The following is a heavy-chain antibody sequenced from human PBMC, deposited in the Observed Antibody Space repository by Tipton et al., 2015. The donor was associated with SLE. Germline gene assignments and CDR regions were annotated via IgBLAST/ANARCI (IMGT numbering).Heavy chain of an antibody. CDR2: MNPNSGNT. V-gene: IGHV1-8*01. Sequence: QSGPEVKKPGASVKVSCKASGYTFTSYDINWVRQATGQGLEWMGWMNPNSGNTGYAQKFQGGVTMTRNTSISTAYMELSSLRSEDTSVYFFARAPSEKYGDYPFDCWGQGTLVTFSS. J-gene: IGHJ4*02. D-gene: IGHD4-17*01. CDR3: ARAPSEKYGDYPFDC. CDR1: GYTFTSYD.